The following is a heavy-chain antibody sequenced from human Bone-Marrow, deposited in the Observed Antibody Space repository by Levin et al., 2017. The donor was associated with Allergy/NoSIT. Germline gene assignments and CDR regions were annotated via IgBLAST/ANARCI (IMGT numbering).Heavy chain of an antibody. CDR1: GFAFSNDW. Sequence: ASVKVSCAASGFAFSNDWMYWVRQAPGKGLEWVANIRQDGSEKYYVDSVKGRFTISRDNAKNSLYLQMNSLRAEDTAVFYCARDPFGIVVPYWGQGTLVTVSS. CDR3: ARDPFGIVVPY. J-gene: IGHJ4*02. CDR2: IRQDGSEK. D-gene: IGHD6-19*01. V-gene: IGHV3-7*04.